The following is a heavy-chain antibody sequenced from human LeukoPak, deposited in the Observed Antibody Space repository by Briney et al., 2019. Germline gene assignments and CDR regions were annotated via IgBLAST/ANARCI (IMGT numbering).Heavy chain of an antibody. CDR1: GDSISSGGYY. J-gene: IGHJ5*02. CDR3: ARDGYCSSTTCYNWFDP. V-gene: IGHV4-31*03. D-gene: IGHD2-2*03. Sequence: SETLSLTCTVSGDSISSGGYYWSWIRHYPGKGLEWVGYIYLSGTHDYNPFLHSRLTISVDTSKNQFSLKLTSVTAPDTAVYYCARDGYCSSTTCYNWFDPWGQGILVTVSS. CDR2: IYLSGTH.